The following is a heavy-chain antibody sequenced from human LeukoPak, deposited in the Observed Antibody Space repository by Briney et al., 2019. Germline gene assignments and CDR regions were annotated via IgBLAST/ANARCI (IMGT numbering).Heavy chain of an antibody. CDR2: TSGSGGST. CDR3: ARDSGDVVVVAATHWDAFDI. V-gene: IGHV3-23*01. D-gene: IGHD2-15*01. J-gene: IGHJ3*02. CDR1: GFTFSSYG. Sequence: GGSLRLSCAASGFTFSSYGMSWVRQAPGKGLEWVSATSGSGGSTYYADSVKGRFTISRDNAKNSLYLQMNSLRAEDTALYYCARDSGDVVVVAATHWDAFDIWGQGTMVTVSS.